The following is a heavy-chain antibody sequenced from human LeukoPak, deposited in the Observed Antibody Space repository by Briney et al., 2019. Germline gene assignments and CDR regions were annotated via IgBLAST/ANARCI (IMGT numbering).Heavy chain of an antibody. CDR1: GCTFSNAW. V-gene: IGHV3-15*01. CDR3: TTRELRYYGSGTYPVAFDI. J-gene: IGHJ3*02. D-gene: IGHD3-10*01. Sequence: GGALTLSCPASGCTFSNAWMNWVRQAPGKEREGGGRIRSKSDHGTTDYAAPVQGTVTLSSNDSKTPLYPQTNSLKTDDTAVYYCTTRELRYYGSGTYPVAFDIWGQGTMVTVSS. CDR2: IRSKSDHGTT.